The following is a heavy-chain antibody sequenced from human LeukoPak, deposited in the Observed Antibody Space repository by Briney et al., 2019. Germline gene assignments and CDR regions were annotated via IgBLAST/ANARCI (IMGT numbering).Heavy chain of an antibody. CDR2: INHSGST. CDR1: GGSFSGYY. V-gene: IGHV4-34*01. D-gene: IGHD3-3*01. Sequence: SETLSLTCAVYGGSFSGYYWSWIRQPPGKGLEWIGEINHSGSTNYNPSLKSRVTISVDTSKNQFSLKLSSVTAADTAVYYCAGGRVDYDFWSGSVRMDYWGRGTLVTVSS. CDR3: AGGRVDYDFWSGSVRMDY. J-gene: IGHJ4*02.